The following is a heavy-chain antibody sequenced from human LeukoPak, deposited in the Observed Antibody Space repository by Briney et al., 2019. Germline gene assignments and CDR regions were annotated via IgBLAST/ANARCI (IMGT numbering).Heavy chain of an antibody. Sequence: PSETLSLTCTVSGGSISSSSYYWGWLRQPPGKGLEWIGSIYYSGSTYYNPSLKSRVTISVDTSKNQFSLKLSSVTAADTAVYYCATQVSSSWYIKNDNWFDPWGQGTLVTVSS. D-gene: IGHD6-13*01. CDR3: ATQVSSSWYIKNDNWFDP. V-gene: IGHV4-39*01. CDR1: GGSISSSSYY. CDR2: IYYSGST. J-gene: IGHJ5*02.